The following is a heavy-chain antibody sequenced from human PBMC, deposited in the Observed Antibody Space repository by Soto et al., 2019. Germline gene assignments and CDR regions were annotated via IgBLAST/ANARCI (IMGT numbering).Heavy chain of an antibody. D-gene: IGHD1-26*01. CDR2: ISGSGGST. Sequence: PGGSLRLSCAASGFTFSSYAMSWVRQAPGKGLEWVSAISGSGGSTYYADTVKGRFTISRDNSKDSMYLQMNSLKTEDTAVYYCARDTGGSYDYWGQGALVTVSS. J-gene: IGHJ4*02. V-gene: IGHV3-23*01. CDR3: ARDTGGSYDY. CDR1: GFTFSSYA.